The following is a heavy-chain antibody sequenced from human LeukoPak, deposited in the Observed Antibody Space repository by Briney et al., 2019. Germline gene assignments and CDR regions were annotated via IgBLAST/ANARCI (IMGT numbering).Heavy chain of an antibody. CDR1: GYTFTNHQ. D-gene: IGHD2/OR15-2a*01. Sequence: GASVKVSFKASGYTFTNHQIHWVRQAAGLGPEGMGCMNPNRGSTGYPQKFQGRVSLTSHTSIPPAHMALNHLTAADHPVYFFSTPAPFYPDRNTCAGGDWGQGTLVTVSS. CDR2: MNPNRGST. CDR3: STPAPFYPDRNTCAGGD. V-gene: IGHV1-8*01. J-gene: IGHJ4*02.